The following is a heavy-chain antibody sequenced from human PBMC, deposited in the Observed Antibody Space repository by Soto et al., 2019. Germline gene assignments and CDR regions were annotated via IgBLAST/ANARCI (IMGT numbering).Heavy chain of an antibody. V-gene: IGHV4-31*03. D-gene: IGHD3-3*01. CDR2: IYYSGST. CDR1: GGSISSGGYY. CDR3: ARGHDFWSGYAYYFDY. Sequence: QVQLQESGPGLVKPSQTLSLTCTVSGGSISSGGYYWSWIRQHPGKGLEWIGYIYYSGSTYYNPSLKSRVTISVETSKNQFSLKLSSVTAADTAVYYCARGHDFWSGYAYYFDYWGQGTLVTVSS. J-gene: IGHJ4*02.